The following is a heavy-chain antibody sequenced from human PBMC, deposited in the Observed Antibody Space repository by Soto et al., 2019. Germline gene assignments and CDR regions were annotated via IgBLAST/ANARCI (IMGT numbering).Heavy chain of an antibody. CDR2: ISAYNGNT. CDR3: ARSSGTSYIWFDP. V-gene: IGHV1-18*01. J-gene: IGHJ5*02. Sequence: QAQLVQSGAEVKKPGASVKVSCTTSGYTFSNYGITSVRQAPGQGLEWLGWISAYNGNTNYAQNLQGRVTMTPDTYTSTAYMELRSLRSDDTAVYYCARSSGTSYIWFDPWGQGTLVTVSS. CDR1: GYTFSNYG. D-gene: IGHD1-26*01.